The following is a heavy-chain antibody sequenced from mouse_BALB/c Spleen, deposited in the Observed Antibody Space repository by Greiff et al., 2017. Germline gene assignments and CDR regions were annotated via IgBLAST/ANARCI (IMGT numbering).Heavy chain of an antibody. CDR3: AREGALRLGDY. Sequence: EVQLVESGGGLVKPGGSLKLSCAASGFTFSSYAMSWVRQSPEKRLEWVAEISSGGSYTYYPDTVTGRFTISRDNAKNTLYLEMSSLRSEDTAMYYCAREGALRLGDYWGQGTSVTVSA. D-gene: IGHD1-2*01. J-gene: IGHJ4*01. V-gene: IGHV5-9-4*01. CDR2: ISSGGSYT. CDR1: GFTFSSYA.